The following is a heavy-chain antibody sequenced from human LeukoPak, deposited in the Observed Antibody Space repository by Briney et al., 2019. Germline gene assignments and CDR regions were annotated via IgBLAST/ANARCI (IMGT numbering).Heavy chain of an antibody. CDR2: ISYDGSNK. D-gene: IGHD2-8*01. Sequence: PGGSLRLSCAASGFTFSSYGMHWVRQAPGKGLEWVAVISYDGSNKYYADSVKGRFTISRDNSKNTLYPQMNSLRAEDTAVYYCAKETYDYFDYWGQGTLVTVSS. CDR3: AKETYDYFDY. J-gene: IGHJ4*02. CDR1: GFTFSSYG. V-gene: IGHV3-30*18.